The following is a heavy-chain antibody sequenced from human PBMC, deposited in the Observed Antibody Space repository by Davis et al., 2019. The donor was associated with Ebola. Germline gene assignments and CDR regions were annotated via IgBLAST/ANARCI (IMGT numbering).Heavy chain of an antibody. J-gene: IGHJ6*02. D-gene: IGHD6-13*01. Sequence: GWSLRLSCKCSGYSFTSYWIGWVRQMPGKGLEWMGIIYPGVSDTRYSPSFQGQFTIPADKSISTAYLQWSSLKASDTAMYYCARPIARRGMDVWGQGTTVTVSS. V-gene: IGHV5-51*01. CDR3: ARPIARRGMDV. CDR1: GYSFTSYW. CDR2: IYPGVSDT.